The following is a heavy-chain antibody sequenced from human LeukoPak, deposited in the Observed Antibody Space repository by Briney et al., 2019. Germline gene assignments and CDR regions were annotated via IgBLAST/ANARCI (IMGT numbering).Heavy chain of an antibody. V-gene: IGHV3-7*01. CDR3: ARDGYNSANGIDV. D-gene: IGHD1-1*01. J-gene: IGHJ3*01. CDR1: GFTFSNYW. CDR2: IKQDGSEK. Sequence: GGSLRLSCAASGFTFSNYWMSWVRQAPGKGLEWVANIKQDGSEKNYVDSVKGRFTISRDNAKSSLSLQMNSLSAEDTAVYYCARDGYNSANGIDVWGQGTMVTVSS.